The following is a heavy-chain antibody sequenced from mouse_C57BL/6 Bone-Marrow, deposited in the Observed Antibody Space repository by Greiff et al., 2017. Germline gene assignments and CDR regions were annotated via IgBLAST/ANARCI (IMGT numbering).Heavy chain of an antibody. CDR2: ISSGSSTI. CDR1: GFTFSDYG. V-gene: IGHV5-17*01. J-gene: IGHJ2*01. CDR3: ARRRFFDY. Sequence: EVKLMESGGGLVKPGASLKLSCAASGFTFSDYGLHWVRQAPEKGLEWVGYISSGSSTIYYADTVKGRVTISRDNAKNTLFLQMTSLTSEDTAMYYCARRRFFDYWGQGTTLTVSS.